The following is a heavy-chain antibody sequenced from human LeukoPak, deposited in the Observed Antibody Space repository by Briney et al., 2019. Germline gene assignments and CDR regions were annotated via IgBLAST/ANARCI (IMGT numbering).Heavy chain of an antibody. CDR1: GGSFSGYY. D-gene: IGHD5-18*01. J-gene: IGHJ4*02. Sequence: SETLSLTCAVYGGSFSGYYWSWIRQPPGKGLEWIGEINHSGSTNYNPSLKSRVTISVDTSKNQFSLKLSSVAAADTAVYYCARGIGTWIQLWSRLGSYFDYWGQGTLVTVSS. CDR3: ARGIGTWIQLWSRLGSYFDY. V-gene: IGHV4-34*01. CDR2: INHSGST.